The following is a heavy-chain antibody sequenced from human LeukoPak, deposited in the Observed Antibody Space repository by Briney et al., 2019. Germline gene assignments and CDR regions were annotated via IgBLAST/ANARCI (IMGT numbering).Heavy chain of an antibody. J-gene: IGHJ4*02. Sequence: GGSLRLSCAPSGFTFSNYVVHWVRQAPGKGLEWVAVISSDGSNKYYADSVKGRFTISRDNSKNTLYLQMNSLRAEDTAIYYCTKTRGYCSGGSCFNFDYWGQGTLVTVSS. D-gene: IGHD2-15*01. CDR3: TKTRGYCSGGSCFNFDY. CDR2: ISSDGSNK. CDR1: GFTFSNYV. V-gene: IGHV3-30*18.